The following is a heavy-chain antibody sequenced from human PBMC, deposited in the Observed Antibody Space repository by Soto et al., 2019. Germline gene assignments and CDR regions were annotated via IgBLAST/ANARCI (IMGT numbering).Heavy chain of an antibody. CDR2: IYYSGST. D-gene: IGHD3-16*01. Sequence: PSETLSLTCTVSGGSISSSSYYWGWIRQPPGKGLEWIGSIYYSGSTYYNPSPKSRVTISVDTSKNQFSLKLSSVTAADTAVYYCATLIPSTDSREYYFDYWGQGTLVTVSS. CDR3: ATLIPSTDSREYYFDY. V-gene: IGHV4-39*01. J-gene: IGHJ4*02. CDR1: GGSISSSSYY.